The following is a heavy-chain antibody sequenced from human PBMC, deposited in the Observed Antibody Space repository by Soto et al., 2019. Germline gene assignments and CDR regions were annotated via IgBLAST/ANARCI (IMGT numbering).Heavy chain of an antibody. Sequence: QLQQSGPGLLKPSQTLSLTCAISGDSVSSNSAAWNWIRQSPSRGLEWLGRTYYRSKWYSYYAASVRGRIPINADTSKNQFSIHLNSVTPQDTAVYYCARGPSPLAYWGRGTVVTVSS. V-gene: IGHV6-1*01. CDR1: GDSVSSNSAA. J-gene: IGHJ4*02. CDR3: ARGPSPLAY. D-gene: IGHD6-6*01. CDR2: TYYRSKWYS.